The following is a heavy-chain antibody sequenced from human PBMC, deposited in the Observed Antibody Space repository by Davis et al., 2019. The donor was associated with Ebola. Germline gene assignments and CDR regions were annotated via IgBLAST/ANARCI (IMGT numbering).Heavy chain of an antibody. CDR1: GFTFSGYG. CDR2: ISSNSRDI. V-gene: IGHV3-21*01. Sequence: GGSLRLSCAASGFTFSGYGMNWVRQAPGKGLAWVASISSNSRDIYYTDSVKGRFTISRDNSKKSLYLQMNGLRAEDTAVYFCAGFFDYWGQGTLVTVSS. CDR3: AGFFDY. J-gene: IGHJ4*02.